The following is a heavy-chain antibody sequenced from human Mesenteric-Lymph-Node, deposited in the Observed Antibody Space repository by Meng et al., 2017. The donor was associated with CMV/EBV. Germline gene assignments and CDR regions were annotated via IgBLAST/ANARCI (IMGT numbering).Heavy chain of an antibody. Sequence: SLKISCAASGFLFEDYTVHWVRQAPGKGLEWVSGISWNSGSIGYADSVKGRFTISRDNAKNSLYLQMNSLRAEDTALYYCAKAQDSSGYGGLGYWGQGTLVTVSS. CDR1: GFLFEDYT. J-gene: IGHJ4*02. D-gene: IGHD3-22*01. CDR3: AKAQDSSGYGGLGY. V-gene: IGHV3-9*01. CDR2: ISWNSGSI.